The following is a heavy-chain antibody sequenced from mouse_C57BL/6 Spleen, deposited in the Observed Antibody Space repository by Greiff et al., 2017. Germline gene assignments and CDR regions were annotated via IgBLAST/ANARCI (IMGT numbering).Heavy chain of an antibody. CDR1: GFNIPADY. D-gene: IGHD1-1*01. Sequence: DVKLQESGAALVRPGASVKLSCTASGFNIPADYMHWVQQRPEQGLEWIGWIDPENGDTNSASKFQGKATITSYTASNTAYLQLISLTSEDTAVYYFTTGITTIVATDAIDYGGQGTSVTVAS. V-gene: IGHV14-4*01. CDR2: IDPENGDT. J-gene: IGHJ4*01. CDR3: TTGITTIVATDAIDY.